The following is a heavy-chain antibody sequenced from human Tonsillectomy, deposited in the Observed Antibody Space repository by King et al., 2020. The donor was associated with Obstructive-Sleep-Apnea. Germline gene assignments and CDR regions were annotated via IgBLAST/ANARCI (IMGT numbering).Heavy chain of an antibody. CDR2: IDWDDDK. D-gene: IGHD6-13*01. CDR1: GFSLSTSGMC. Sequence: VTLQESGPALVKPTQTLTLTCTFSGFSLSTSGMCVSWIRQPPGKALEWLALIDWDDDKYYSTSLKTRLTISKDTSKNQVVLTMTNMDPVDTATYYCARIPSIAAAGPGYYYGMDVWGQGTTVTVSS. J-gene: IGHJ6*02. CDR3: ARIPSIAAAGPGYYYGMDV. V-gene: IGHV2-70*01.